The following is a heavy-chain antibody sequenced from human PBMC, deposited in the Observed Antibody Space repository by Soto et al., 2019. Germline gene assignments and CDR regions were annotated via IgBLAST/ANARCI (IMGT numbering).Heavy chain of an antibody. CDR3: ARVSGIYYYGMDV. V-gene: IGHV4-39*07. Sequence: SESLALTCTVSGGCISSSRYYWGCIRQPPGKGLEWIGEINHGGSTNYNPSLKSRVTISVDTSKNQVSLKLSSVTAADTAVYYCARVSGIYYYGMDVWGQGTTVTVSS. J-gene: IGHJ6*02. CDR1: GGCISSSRYY. D-gene: IGHD3-10*01. CDR2: INHGGST.